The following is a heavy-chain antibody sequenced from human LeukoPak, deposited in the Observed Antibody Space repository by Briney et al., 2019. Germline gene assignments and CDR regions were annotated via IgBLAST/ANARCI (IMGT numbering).Heavy chain of an antibody. CDR2: IDPSDSYT. Sequence: PGESLRISCKGSGYSFTSYWISWVRQMPGKGLEWMGRIDPSDSYTNYSPSFQGRVTISADKSISTAYLQWSSLKASDTGMYYCACYSGVLNWFDPWGQGTLVTVSS. D-gene: IGHD2-15*01. CDR3: ACYSGVLNWFDP. J-gene: IGHJ5*02. V-gene: IGHV5-10-1*01. CDR1: GYSFTSYW.